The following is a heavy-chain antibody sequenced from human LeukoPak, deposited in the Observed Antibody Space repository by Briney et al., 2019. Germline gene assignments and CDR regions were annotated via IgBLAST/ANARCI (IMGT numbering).Heavy chain of an antibody. CDR3: ASFPRGDLALIILDY. Sequence: PGRSLRLSCAASGFTFRSYAMTWVRQAPGKGLQWVSGISASGDSTNYADSVKGRFAISRDNYKNTLYLQLNSLSAEDTAVYYCASFPRGDLALIILDYWGQGTLVTVSS. V-gene: IGHV3-23*01. J-gene: IGHJ4*02. CDR2: ISASGDST. CDR1: GFTFRSYA. D-gene: IGHD2-21*01.